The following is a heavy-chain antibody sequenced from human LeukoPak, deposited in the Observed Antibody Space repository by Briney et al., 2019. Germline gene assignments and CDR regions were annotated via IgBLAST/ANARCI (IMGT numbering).Heavy chain of an antibody. CDR3: AKITPSIAAAGTCFDY. D-gene: IGHD6-13*01. V-gene: IGHV3-74*03. J-gene: IGHJ4*02. CDR1: GFTFKSNW. CDR2: IHSDESGT. Sequence: PGGSLRLSCAASGFTFKSNWMHWVRQAPGKGLLWVARIHSDESGTAYADSVKGRFTISRDNTKNTLYLQMNSLRAEDTAVYYCAKITPSIAAAGTCFDYWGQGTLVTVSS.